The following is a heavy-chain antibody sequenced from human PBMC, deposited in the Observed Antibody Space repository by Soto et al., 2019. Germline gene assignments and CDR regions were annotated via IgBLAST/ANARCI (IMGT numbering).Heavy chain of an antibody. CDR3: AKAGGVVLLWFGEFDVGFDY. CDR2: ISGSGGST. Sequence: EVQLLESGGGLVQPGGSLRLSCAASGFTFSSYAMSWVRQAPGKGLEWVSAISGSGGSTYYADSVKGRFTISRDNSKNTLYLQMNSLRAEDTAVYYCAKAGGVVLLWFGEFDVGFDYWGQGTLVTVSS. D-gene: IGHD3-10*01. V-gene: IGHV3-23*01. J-gene: IGHJ4*02. CDR1: GFTFSSYA.